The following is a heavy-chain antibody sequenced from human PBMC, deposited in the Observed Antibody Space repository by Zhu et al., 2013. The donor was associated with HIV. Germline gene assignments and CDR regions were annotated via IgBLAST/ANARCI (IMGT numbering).Heavy chain of an antibody. CDR2: ISIYNDNK. CDR3: ARASRTSSCLDV. CDR1: GYTFSDSG. Sequence: QVQMVQSGAEVKRPGASVKVSCQASGYTFSDSGFSWVRQTPAQGLEWMGWISIYNDNKNYAQRFQGRVTMTTDISTNTVYMELTRLRSDDTAVYYCARASRTSSCLDVWGQGTTVTVSS. D-gene: IGHD6-6*01. J-gene: IGHJ6*02. V-gene: IGHV1-18*01.